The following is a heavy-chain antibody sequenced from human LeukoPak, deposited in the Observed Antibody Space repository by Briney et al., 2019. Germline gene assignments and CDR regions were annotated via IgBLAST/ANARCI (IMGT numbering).Heavy chain of an antibody. D-gene: IGHD4-17*01. CDR2: IYYSGST. J-gene: IGHJ3*02. CDR1: GGSISSYY. V-gene: IGHV4-59*08. Sequence: SETLSLTCTVSGGSISSYYWSWLRQPPGKGLEWIGYIYYSGSTNYNPSLKSRVTISVDTSKNQFSLKLSSVTAADTAVYYCARQGWRGDYGAFDIWGQGTMVTVSS. CDR3: ARQGWRGDYGAFDI.